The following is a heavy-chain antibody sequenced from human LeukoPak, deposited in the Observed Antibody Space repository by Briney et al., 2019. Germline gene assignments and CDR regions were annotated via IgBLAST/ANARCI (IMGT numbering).Heavy chain of an antibody. Sequence: GGSLRLSCAASGFTFSNARMSWVRQAPGKGLEWVGRIKSKTDGGTTDYAAPVKGRFTISRDDSKNTLYLQMNSLKTEDTAVYYCTTDHPRHTVRGGVDAFDIWGQGTMVTVSS. J-gene: IGHJ3*02. CDR3: TTDHPRHTVRGGVDAFDI. V-gene: IGHV3-15*01. D-gene: IGHD3-10*01. CDR1: GFTFSNAR. CDR2: IKSKTDGGTT.